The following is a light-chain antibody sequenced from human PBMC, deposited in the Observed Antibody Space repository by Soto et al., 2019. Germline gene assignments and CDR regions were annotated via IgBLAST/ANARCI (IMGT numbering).Light chain of an antibody. CDR1: QDTSNY. CDR3: QQYDNLPSIT. CDR2: DAS. V-gene: IGKV1-33*01. J-gene: IGKJ5*01. Sequence: DIQMTRSPSSLSASVGDRVTITCQASQDTSNYLNWYQQKPGKAPKLLIYDASNLETGVPSRFSGSRSGTDFTFTISNLQPEDIATYYCQQYDNLPSITFGQGTRLEIK.